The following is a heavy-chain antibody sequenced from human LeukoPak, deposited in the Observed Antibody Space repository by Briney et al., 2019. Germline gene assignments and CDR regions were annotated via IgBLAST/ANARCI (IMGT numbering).Heavy chain of an antibody. V-gene: IGHV1-8*02. D-gene: IGHD4-17*01. CDR1: GYSITYSD. J-gene: IGHJ3*01. Sequence: ASVTVSCKASGYSITYSDINWVRRATGQGLEWMGWMNPNSGNTGYAQRFQGRVSMTRDTSLNTAYMELRSLTSEDTAVYYCVRDTDGASRADDPFDVWGQGTLVTVSS. CDR2: MNPNSGNT. CDR3: VRDTDGASRADDPFDV.